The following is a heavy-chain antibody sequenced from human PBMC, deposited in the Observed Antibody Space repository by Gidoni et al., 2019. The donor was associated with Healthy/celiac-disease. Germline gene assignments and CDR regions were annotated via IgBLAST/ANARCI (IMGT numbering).Heavy chain of an antibody. CDR2: TYHSGST. J-gene: IGHJ4*02. D-gene: IGHD2-2*01. CDR1: GGSIGSSNW. CDR3: ARGMGYSGYCSSTSCFGVLDY. V-gene: IGHV4-4*02. Sequence: QLQESGPGLVKPSETLSLTCAVSGGSIGSSNWWSWVRQPPGKGLEWIGETYHSGSTNYNPSLKSRITISVDKSKNQFSLKLTSVTAADTAVYYCARGMGYSGYCSSTSCFGVLDYWGQGTLVTVSS.